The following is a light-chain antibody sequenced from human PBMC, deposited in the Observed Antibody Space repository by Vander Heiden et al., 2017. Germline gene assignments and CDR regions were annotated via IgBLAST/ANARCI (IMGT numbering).Light chain of an antibody. CDR1: NIGSKS. CDR2: DDS. CDR3: QVWDSISDHLV. J-gene: IGLJ2*01. Sequence: SYVLTHPPSVSVAPGQTARITCGGDNIGSKSVHWYQQKSGQAPVLVVYDDSDRPSGITERVSGFNSGNTATLTISRVEAGDEADYYCQVWDSISDHLVFGGGTKLSVL. V-gene: IGLV3-21*02.